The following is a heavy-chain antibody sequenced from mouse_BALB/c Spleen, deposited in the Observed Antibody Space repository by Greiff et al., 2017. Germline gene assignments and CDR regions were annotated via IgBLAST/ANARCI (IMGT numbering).Heavy chain of an antibody. CDR1: GFSLTGYG. CDR2: IWGDGST. CDR3: AREDDGYYGDFDY. Sequence: VKLMESGPGLVAPSQSLSITCTVSGFSLTGYGVNWVRQPPGKGLEWLGMIWGDGSTDYNSALKSRLSISKDNSKSQVFLKMNSLQTDDTARYYCAREDDGYYGDFDYWGQGTTLTGSS. D-gene: IGHD2-3*01. J-gene: IGHJ2*01. V-gene: IGHV2-6-7*01.